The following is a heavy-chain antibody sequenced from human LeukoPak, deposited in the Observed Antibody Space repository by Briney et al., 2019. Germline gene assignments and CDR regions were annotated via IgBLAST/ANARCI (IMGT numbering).Heavy chain of an antibody. Sequence: GGSLRLSCSASGFTFSSYAMHWVRQAPGKGLEYVSAISSNGGSTYYADSVKGRFTISRDNSKNTLYLQMSSLRAEDTAVYYCVRGESSSSTTFDYWGQGTLVTVSS. CDR2: ISSNGGST. J-gene: IGHJ4*02. V-gene: IGHV3-64D*06. CDR1: GFTFSSYA. CDR3: VRGESSSSTTFDY. D-gene: IGHD6-13*01.